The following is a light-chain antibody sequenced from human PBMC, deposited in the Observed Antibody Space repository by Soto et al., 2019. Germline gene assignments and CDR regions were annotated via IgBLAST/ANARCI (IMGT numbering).Light chain of an antibody. J-gene: IGKJ1*01. Sequence: IQLTQSPSSLSASVGDRVTITCRASQGISSYLAWYQQKPGKAPTLLIHAASSLQSGVPSRFSGSGSGTDFTLTISSLQPEDFATYYCQQSYSTPRTFGQGTKVDIK. CDR2: AAS. V-gene: IGKV1-39*01. CDR1: QGISSY. CDR3: QQSYSTPRT.